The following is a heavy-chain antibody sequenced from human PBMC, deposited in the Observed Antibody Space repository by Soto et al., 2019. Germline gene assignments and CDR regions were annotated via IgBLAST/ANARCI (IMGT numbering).Heavy chain of an antibody. Sequence: SETLSLTCAVSGGSFSGYYWSWIRQPPGKGLEWIGEINHSGNTNYNPSLKSRVTISVDTSKNQFSLKLSSVTAADTAVYYCARGPLWPLSSSWYWFDPWGQGTLVTVSS. CDR1: GGSFSGYY. V-gene: IGHV4-34*01. CDR2: INHSGNT. D-gene: IGHD6-13*01. J-gene: IGHJ5*02. CDR3: ARGPLWPLSSSWYWFDP.